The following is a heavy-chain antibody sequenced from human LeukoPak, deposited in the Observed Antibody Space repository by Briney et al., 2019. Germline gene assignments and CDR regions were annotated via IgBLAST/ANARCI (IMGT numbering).Heavy chain of an antibody. V-gene: IGHV3-30*18. CDR3: AKDYNFGWSSYYFDY. J-gene: IGHJ4*02. CDR1: GFSFSSYG. CDR2: ISEDGSTK. Sequence: PGGSLRLSCAASGFSFSSYGMYWVRQAPGKGLEWVAHISEDGSTKYYADSVKGRFTISRDNSKNTLYLQMDSLRAGDSAVYYCAKDYNFGWSSYYFDYWGQGTLVTVSS. D-gene: IGHD6-19*01.